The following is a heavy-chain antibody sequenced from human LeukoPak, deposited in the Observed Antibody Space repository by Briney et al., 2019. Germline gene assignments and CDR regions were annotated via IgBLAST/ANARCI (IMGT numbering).Heavy chain of an antibody. J-gene: IGHJ5*02. CDR3: ARERDPYSSGWYAPMKYNWFDP. CDR2: IWYDGSNK. V-gene: IGHV3-33*01. Sequence: GGSLRLSCAASGFTFSSYGMHWVRQAPGKGLEWVAVIWYDGSNKYYADSVKGRFTISRDNSKNTLYLQMNSLRAEDTAVYYCARERDPYSSGWYAPMKYNWFDPWGQGTLVTVSS. CDR1: GFTFSSYG. D-gene: IGHD6-19*01.